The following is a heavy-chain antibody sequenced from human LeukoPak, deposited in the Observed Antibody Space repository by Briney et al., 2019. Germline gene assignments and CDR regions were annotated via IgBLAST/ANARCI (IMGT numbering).Heavy chain of an antibody. CDR1: GYTFTGYY. CDR3: ARVTAAAATSDAFDI. D-gene: IGHD6-13*01. Sequence: ASVKVSCKASGYTFTGYYMHWVRQAPGQGLEWMGWINPNSGGTNYAQKFQGRVTMTRDTSISTAYMELSRLRSDDTAVYYCARVTAAAATSDAFDIWGQGTMVTVSS. J-gene: IGHJ3*02. V-gene: IGHV1-2*02. CDR2: INPNSGGT.